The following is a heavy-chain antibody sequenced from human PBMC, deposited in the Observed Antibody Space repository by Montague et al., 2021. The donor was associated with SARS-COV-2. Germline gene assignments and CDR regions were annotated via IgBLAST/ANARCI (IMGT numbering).Heavy chain of an antibody. CDR2: IYYSGST. CDR1: GGSISSSSYY. D-gene: IGHD3-16*02. V-gene: IGHV4-39*01. Sequence: SETLSLTCTVSGGSISSSSYYWGWIRQPPGKGLEWIGSIYYSGSTYYNPSLKSRVTISVDTSKNQFSLKLSSVTAADTAVYYCARIRIGVWGSYRYFDYWGQGTLSPSPQ. J-gene: IGHJ4*02. CDR3: ARIRIGVWGSYRYFDY.